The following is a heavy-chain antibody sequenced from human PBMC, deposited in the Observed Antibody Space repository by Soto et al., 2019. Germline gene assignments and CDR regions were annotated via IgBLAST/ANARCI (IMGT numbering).Heavy chain of an antibody. D-gene: IGHD2-15*01. Sequence: EVQLLESGGGLVQPGGSLRLSCAASGFTFSSYAMSWVRQAPGKGLEWVSAISGSGGSTYYADSVKGRFTISRDNSKNTLYLQMNRLRAEDTAVYYCAKVLVDSGGSCLDYWGQGTLVTVSS. CDR1: GFTFSSYA. J-gene: IGHJ4*02. V-gene: IGHV3-23*01. CDR2: ISGSGGST. CDR3: AKVLVDSGGSCLDY.